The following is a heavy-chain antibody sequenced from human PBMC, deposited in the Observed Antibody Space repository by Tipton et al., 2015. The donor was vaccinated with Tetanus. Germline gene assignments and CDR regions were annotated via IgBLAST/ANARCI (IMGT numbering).Heavy chain of an antibody. CDR1: GFTLSRYT. CDR3: AREAAGTVGRLDY. D-gene: IGHD6-13*01. CDR2: ISSSSRYI. Sequence: SLRLSCAASGFTLSRYTLNWVRQAPGKGLEWVSSISSSSRYIYYADSVKGRFTISRDNAKNSLYLQMISLRAEDTAVYYCAREAAGTVGRLDYWGQGTLVTVSS. V-gene: IGHV3-21*01. J-gene: IGHJ4*02.